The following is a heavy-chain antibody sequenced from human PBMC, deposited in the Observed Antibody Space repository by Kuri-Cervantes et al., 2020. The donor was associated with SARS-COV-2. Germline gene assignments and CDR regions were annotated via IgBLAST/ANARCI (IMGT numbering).Heavy chain of an antibody. J-gene: IGHJ6*03. CDR2: INHSGST. Sequence: SETLSLTCAVYGGSFSGYYWSWIRQPPGKGLEWIGEINHSGSTNYNPSLKSRVTMSVDTSKNQVSLILSSVTAADTAVYYCARVKVKLAAAGNYYYMDVWGKGTTVTVSS. CDR1: GGSFSGYY. D-gene: IGHD6-13*01. CDR3: ARVKVKLAAAGNYYYMDV. V-gene: IGHV4-34*01.